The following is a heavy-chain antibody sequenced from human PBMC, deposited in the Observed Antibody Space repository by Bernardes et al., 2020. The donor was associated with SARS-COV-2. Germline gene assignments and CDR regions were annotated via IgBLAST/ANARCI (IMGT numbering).Heavy chain of an antibody. J-gene: IGHJ5*02. CDR1: GFNVTTNY. CDR3: VKSPRGP. V-gene: IGHV3-53*01. CDR2: MKNAENT. D-gene: IGHD3-10*01. Sequence: GGSLRLSCTASGFNVTTNYVSWVRQAPGKGLEWVSVMKNAENTYYADSVRGRFTVSRDNSKNTLYLQMNNLRVDDTAVYYCVKSPRGPWGQGTRVTVSS.